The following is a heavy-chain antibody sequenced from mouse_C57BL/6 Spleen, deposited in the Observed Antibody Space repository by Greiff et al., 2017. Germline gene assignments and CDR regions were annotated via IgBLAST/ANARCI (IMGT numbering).Heavy chain of an antibody. J-gene: IGHJ4*01. Sequence: VKLQESGAELVRPGASVKLSCKASGYTFTDYYINWVKQRPGQGLEWIARIYPGSGNTYYNEKFKGKATLTAEKSSSPAYMQLSSLTSEDSAVYFCARSYDYDAMDYWGQGTSVTVSS. CDR1: GYTFTDYY. CDR3: ARSYDYDAMDY. CDR2: IYPGSGNT. V-gene: IGHV1-76*01.